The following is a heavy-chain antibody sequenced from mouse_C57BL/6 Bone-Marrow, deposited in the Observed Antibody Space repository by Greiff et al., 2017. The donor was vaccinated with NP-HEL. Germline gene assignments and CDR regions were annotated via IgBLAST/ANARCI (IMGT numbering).Heavy chain of an antibody. Sequence: VQLQQPGAELVMPGASVKLSCKASGYTFTSYWMHWVKQRPGQGLEWIGEIDPSDSYTNYNQKFKGKSTLTVDKSSSTAYMQLSSLTSEDSAVYYCGRWDYGSSPYWDFDVWGTGTTVTVSS. CDR1: GYTFTSYW. CDR2: IDPSDSYT. J-gene: IGHJ1*03. V-gene: IGHV1-69*01. D-gene: IGHD1-1*01. CDR3: GRWDYGSSPYWDFDV.